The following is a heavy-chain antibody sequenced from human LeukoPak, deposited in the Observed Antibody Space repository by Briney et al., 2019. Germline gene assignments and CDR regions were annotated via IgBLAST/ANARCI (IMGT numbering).Heavy chain of an antibody. J-gene: IGHJ4*02. Sequence: PGGSLRLSCAASGFNFSNYAMSWVRQAPGKGLEWVSGISLSGNTTYHVDSVKGRFTISRDNSRNTLYLQMNSLRAEDTAVYYCAKDFSQQLVDFDYWGQGTLVTVSS. CDR2: ISLSGNTT. CDR1: GFNFSNYA. CDR3: AKDFSQQLVDFDY. V-gene: IGHV3-23*01. D-gene: IGHD6-13*01.